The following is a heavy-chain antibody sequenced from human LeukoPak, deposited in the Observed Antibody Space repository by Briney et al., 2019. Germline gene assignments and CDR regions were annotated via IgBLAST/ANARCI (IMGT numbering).Heavy chain of an antibody. D-gene: IGHD4-11*01. V-gene: IGHV1-69*13. J-gene: IGHJ6*02. CDR3: ARNTVVTPYYYYGMDV. CDR1: GGTFSSYA. CDR2: IIPIFGTA. Sequence: SVKVSCKASGGTFSSYAISWVRQAPGQGLEWMGGIIPIFGTANYAQKFQGRVTITADESTSTAYMELSSLRSEDTAVYYCARNTVVTPYYYYGMDVWGQGTTVTVSS.